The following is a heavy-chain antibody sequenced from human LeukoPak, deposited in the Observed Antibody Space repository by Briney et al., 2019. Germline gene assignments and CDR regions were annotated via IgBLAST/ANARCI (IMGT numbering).Heavy chain of an antibody. CDR1: GGTFSSYD. D-gene: IGHD2-2*01. Sequence: GASVKVSCKASGGTFSSYDISWVRQAPGQGLEWMGGIMPMFGTANYAQKFQGRVTITADKSTSTAYMELSSLRSEDTAVYYCASGRTDIVVVPATLRNYYFDYWGQGTLVTVSS. CDR3: ASGRTDIVVVPATLRNYYFDY. V-gene: IGHV1-69*06. J-gene: IGHJ4*02. CDR2: IMPMFGTA.